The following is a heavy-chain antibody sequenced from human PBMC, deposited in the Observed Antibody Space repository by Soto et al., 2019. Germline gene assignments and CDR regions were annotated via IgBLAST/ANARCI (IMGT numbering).Heavy chain of an antibody. Sequence: QVQLQQWGAGLLKPSETLSLTCAVYGGSFSGYYWSWIRQPPGKGLEWIGEINHSGSTNYNPSLKSRVTISVDTSKNQFSLKLSSVTAADTAVYYCAREKFYDSSGYYYYWGQGTLVTVSS. CDR3: AREKFYDSSGYYYY. J-gene: IGHJ4*02. V-gene: IGHV4-34*01. CDR1: GGSFSGYY. D-gene: IGHD3-22*01. CDR2: INHSGST.